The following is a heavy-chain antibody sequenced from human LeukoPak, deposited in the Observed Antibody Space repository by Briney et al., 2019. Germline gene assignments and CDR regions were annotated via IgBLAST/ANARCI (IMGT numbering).Heavy chain of an antibody. Sequence: ASVKVSCKASGYTFTSYGISWVRQAPGQGLEWMGWISAYNGNTNYAQKLQGRVTMTTDTSTSKAYMELRSMRSDDTAVYCCGREHSSSWDQFDYWGQGTLVTVSS. J-gene: IGHJ4*02. CDR2: ISAYNGNT. V-gene: IGHV1-18*01. CDR3: GREHSSSWDQFDY. D-gene: IGHD6-13*01. CDR1: GYTFTSYG.